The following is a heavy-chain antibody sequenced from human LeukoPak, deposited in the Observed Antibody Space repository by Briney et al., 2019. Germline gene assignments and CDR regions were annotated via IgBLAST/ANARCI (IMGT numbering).Heavy chain of an antibody. Sequence: ASVKVSCKASGYTFTSYYMHWVRQAPGQGLEWMGIINPSGGSTSYAQKFQGRVTMTEDTSTTTAFMELRSLRSDDTAVYYCARDVGHSQAPWYMDVWGKGTTVTVSS. CDR2: INPSGGST. D-gene: IGHD2-15*01. V-gene: IGHV1-46*01. J-gene: IGHJ6*03. CDR1: GYTFTSYY. CDR3: ARDVGHSQAPWYMDV.